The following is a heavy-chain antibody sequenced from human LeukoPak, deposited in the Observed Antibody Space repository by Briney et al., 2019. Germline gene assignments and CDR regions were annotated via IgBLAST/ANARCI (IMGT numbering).Heavy chain of an antibody. Sequence: TGGSLRLSCAASGFTVSSNYMSWVRQAPGKGLEWVSVIYSGGSTYYADSVKGRFTISRDNSKNTLYLQMNSLRAEDTAVYYCARVTYDSSGYYYARISDAFDIWGQGTMVTVSS. CDR1: GFTVSSNY. D-gene: IGHD3-22*01. CDR3: ARVTYDSSGYYYARISDAFDI. CDR2: IYSGGST. V-gene: IGHV3-53*01. J-gene: IGHJ3*02.